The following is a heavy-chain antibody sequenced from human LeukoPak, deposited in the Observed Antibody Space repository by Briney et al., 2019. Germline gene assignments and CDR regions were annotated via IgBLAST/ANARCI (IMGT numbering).Heavy chain of an antibody. D-gene: IGHD2-21*02. CDR3: ARDPTFCDGDCSAGWYFDL. Sequence: PGGSLRLSCSASGFSFNTYAMNWVRQAPGRGLEWVSFIGGSATTMYYADSVEGRFTVSRDNAKNSLYLQMNGLRAEDTAVYYCARDPTFCDGDCSAGWYFDLWGRGTLVTVSS. CDR2: IGGSATTM. V-gene: IGHV3-48*01. CDR1: GFSFNTYA. J-gene: IGHJ2*01.